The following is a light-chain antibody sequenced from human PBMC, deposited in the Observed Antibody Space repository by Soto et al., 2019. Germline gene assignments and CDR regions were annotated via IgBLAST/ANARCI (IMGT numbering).Light chain of an antibody. CDR1: QSVSSY. J-gene: IGKJ4*01. CDR3: QQRSNWPST. Sequence: EIVLTQSPATLSLSPGERAALSCRASQSVSSYLAWYQQRPGQAPRLLIYDASKRATGIPARFSGSGSGTEFTLTISSLEPEDFAVYFCQQRSNWPSTFGGGTKVEI. CDR2: DAS. V-gene: IGKV3-11*01.